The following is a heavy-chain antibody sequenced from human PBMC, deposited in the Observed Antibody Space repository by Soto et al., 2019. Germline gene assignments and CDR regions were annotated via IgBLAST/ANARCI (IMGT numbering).Heavy chain of an antibody. V-gene: IGHV4-31*03. CDR3: ARGRSGLNAESFDF. CDR1: GGSISSGAHY. J-gene: IGHJ4*02. Sequence: QVQLPESGPGLVKPSQTLSLTCIVSGGSISSGAHYWSWIRQHPGKGLEWIGYIYHSGSTYYNPSLKSRLSISVDTSKNHFSLRLSSVTAADTAVYYCARGRSGLNAESFDFWGQGTLVTVSS. D-gene: IGHD1-26*01. CDR2: IYHSGST.